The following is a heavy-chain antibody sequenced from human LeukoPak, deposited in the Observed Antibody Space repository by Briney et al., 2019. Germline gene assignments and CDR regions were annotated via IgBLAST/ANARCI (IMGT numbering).Heavy chain of an antibody. CDR3: ARDHSSAKGDY. V-gene: IGHV3-23*01. Sequence: SGGSLRLSCAASGFTLSSYAMNWVRQAPGKGLEWVSGISGSGGSTYYADSVKGRFTISRDNAKNSLYLQMNSLRAEDTAVYYCARDHSSAKGDYWGQGTLVTVPS. J-gene: IGHJ4*02. CDR2: ISGSGGST. D-gene: IGHD3-10*01. CDR1: GFTLSSYA.